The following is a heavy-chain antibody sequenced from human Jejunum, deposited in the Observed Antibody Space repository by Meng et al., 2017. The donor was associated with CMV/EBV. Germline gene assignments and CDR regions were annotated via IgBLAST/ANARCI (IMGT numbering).Heavy chain of an antibody. V-gene: IGHV3-23*01. CDR2: ISGSGGST. CDR3: AKTMTYKVTPTHFDR. D-gene: IGHD4-23*01. J-gene: IGHJ4*02. Sequence: SGFTFNNYAMIWVRQAPGKGLEWVSAISGSGGSTYYADSVKGRFTVSRDNSKSTLYLQMNSLRAEDTAVYYCAKTMTYKVTPTHFDRWGQGTLVTVSS. CDR1: GFTFNNYA.